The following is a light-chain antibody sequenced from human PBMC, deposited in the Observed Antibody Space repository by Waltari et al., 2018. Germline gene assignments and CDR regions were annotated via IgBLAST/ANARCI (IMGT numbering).Light chain of an antibody. CDR3: QSYDSSLSGVI. CDR1: SSNIGAGYD. CDR2: GNN. Sequence: SVLTQPPSVSGSPGQRVTISRTGGSSNIGAGYDFHWYQQLRGAAPKLLSYGNNNRPSGVPDRFSGSKSGPSASLAITGLQAEDEADYYCQSYDSSLSGVIFGGGTKLTVL. J-gene: IGLJ2*01. V-gene: IGLV1-40*01.